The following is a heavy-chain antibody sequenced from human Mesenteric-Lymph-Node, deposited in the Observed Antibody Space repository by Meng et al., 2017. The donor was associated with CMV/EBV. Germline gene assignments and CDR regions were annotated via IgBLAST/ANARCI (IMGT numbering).Heavy chain of an antibody. CDR3: ARADYGDYPHFDY. Sequence: SETLPLTCTVSGGSVSSGSYYWSWIRQPPGKGLEWIGYIYYSGSTNYNPSLKSRVTISVDTSKNQFSLKLSSVTAADTAVYYCARADYGDYPHFDYWGQGTLVTVSS. D-gene: IGHD4-17*01. CDR1: GGSVSSGSYY. CDR2: IYYSGST. J-gene: IGHJ4*02. V-gene: IGHV4-61*01.